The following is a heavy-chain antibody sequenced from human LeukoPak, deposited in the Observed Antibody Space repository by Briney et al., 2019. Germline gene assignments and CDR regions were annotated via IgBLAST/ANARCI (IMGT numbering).Heavy chain of an antibody. CDR1: GGSISSYY. CDR3: ARGRRDGYNYLSEGYYFDY. D-gene: IGHD5-12*01. CDR2: ISDIGSI. Sequence: SETLSLTCTVSGGSISSYYWSWIRQPPGKGLEWIAYISDIGSINYNPSLKSRVTISVDTSKNQFSLKLSSVTAADTAVYYCARGRRDGYNYLSEGYYFDYWGQGTLVTVSS. J-gene: IGHJ4*02. V-gene: IGHV4-59*01.